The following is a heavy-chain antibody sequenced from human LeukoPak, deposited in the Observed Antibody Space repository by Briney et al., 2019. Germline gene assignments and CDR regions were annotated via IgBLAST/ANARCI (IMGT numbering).Heavy chain of an antibody. CDR3: AKGGEWELLVR. CDR1: GFTFSSYA. Sequence: GGSLRLSCAASGFTFSSYAMHWVRQAPGKGLEWVAVISYDGSNKYYADSVKGRFTISRDNSKNTLYLQMNSLRAEDTAVYYCAKGGEWELLVRWGQGTLVTVSS. D-gene: IGHD1-26*01. CDR2: ISYDGSNK. J-gene: IGHJ4*02. V-gene: IGHV3-30-3*01.